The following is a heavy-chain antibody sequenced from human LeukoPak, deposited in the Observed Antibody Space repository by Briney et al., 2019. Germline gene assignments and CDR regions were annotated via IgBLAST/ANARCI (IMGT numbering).Heavy chain of an antibody. D-gene: IGHD1-14*01. Sequence: SSETLSLTCTVSGGSVSSSSYYWGWIRQPPGKGLEWIGSIYYSGSTYYNPSLKSRVTISVDTSKNQFSLKLSSVTAADTAVYYCARDRYGTFDYWGQGTLVTVSS. CDR2: IYYSGST. CDR1: GGSVSSSSYY. J-gene: IGHJ4*02. CDR3: ARDRYGTFDY. V-gene: IGHV4-39*07.